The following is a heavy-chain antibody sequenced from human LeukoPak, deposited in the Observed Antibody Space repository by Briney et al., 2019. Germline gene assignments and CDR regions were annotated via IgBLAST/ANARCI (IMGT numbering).Heavy chain of an antibody. CDR3: ARERRINMVRGLMMGAFDI. V-gene: IGHV4-59*01. CDR1: GGSISSYY. J-gene: IGHJ3*02. D-gene: IGHD3-10*01. CDR2: IYFIGSP. Sequence: SETLSLTCTVSGGSISSYYWSWIRQPPGKGLEWIGFIYFIGSPNYSPFLKSRVTISVDTSKNQFSLKLTSVSAADTAACYCARERRINMVRGLMMGAFDIWGQGTIVTVSS.